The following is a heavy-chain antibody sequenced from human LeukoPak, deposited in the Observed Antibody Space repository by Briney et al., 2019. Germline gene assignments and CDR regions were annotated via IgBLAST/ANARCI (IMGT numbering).Heavy chain of an antibody. J-gene: IGHJ4*02. D-gene: IGHD3-22*01. CDR3: ARGSAGLHYYDSSGYYWAY. Sequence: SETLSLTCTVSGYSISSGYYWGWIRPPPGKGLEWIGSIYHSGSTYYNPSLKSRVTISVDTSKNQFSLKLSSVTAVDTAVYYCARGSAGLHYYDSSGYYWAYWGQGTLVTVSS. V-gene: IGHV4-38-2*02. CDR2: IYHSGST. CDR1: GYSISSGYY.